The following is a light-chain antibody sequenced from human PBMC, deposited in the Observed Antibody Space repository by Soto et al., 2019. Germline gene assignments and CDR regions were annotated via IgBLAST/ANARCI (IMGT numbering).Light chain of an antibody. V-gene: IGLV1-47*01. CDR3: ATWDDILSGVV. CDR1: SSNIGSNF. J-gene: IGLJ2*01. CDR2: TNN. Sequence: QSVLTQPPSASGTPRQRVAISCSGSSSNIGSNFVHWYQQLPGAAPKLLIYTNNQRPSGVPDRFSGSKSGPSASLAISGLRSEDEADYYCATWDDILSGVVFGGGTKLTVL.